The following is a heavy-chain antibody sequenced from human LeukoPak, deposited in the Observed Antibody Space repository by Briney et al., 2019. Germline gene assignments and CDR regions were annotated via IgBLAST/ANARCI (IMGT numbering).Heavy chain of an antibody. CDR2: VSNRGGST. J-gene: IGHJ4*02. CDR3: AKDRDPYDYGSGSYYNGVFDY. CDR1: DFSFSNYA. Sequence: GGSLRLSCAASDFSFSNYAMSWVRQAPGKGLEWVSAVSNRGGSTYYADSVKGRFTISRDNSKNTLYLQMNSLRAEDTAIYYCAKDRDPYDYGSGSYYNGVFDYWGQGTLVTVSS. D-gene: IGHD3-10*01. V-gene: IGHV3-23*01.